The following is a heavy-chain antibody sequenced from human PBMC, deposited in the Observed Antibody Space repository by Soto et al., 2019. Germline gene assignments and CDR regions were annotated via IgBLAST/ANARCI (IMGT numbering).Heavy chain of an antibody. Sequence: ASVKVSCKASGYTFTSYGISWVRQAPGQGLEWMGWISAYNGNTNYAQKLQGRVTMTTDTSTSTAYMELRSLRSDDTAVYYCARDLASIDIVVVVAAWYFQHWGQGTLVTVSS. CDR2: ISAYNGNT. J-gene: IGHJ1*01. D-gene: IGHD2-15*01. CDR1: GYTFTSYG. CDR3: ARDLASIDIVVVVAAWYFQH. V-gene: IGHV1-18*01.